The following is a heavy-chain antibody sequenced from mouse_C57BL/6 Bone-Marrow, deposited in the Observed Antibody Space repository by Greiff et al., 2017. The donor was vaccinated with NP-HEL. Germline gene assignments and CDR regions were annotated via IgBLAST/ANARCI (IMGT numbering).Heavy chain of an antibody. CDR2: IYIGNGYT. Sequence: VQLQQSGAELVRPGSSVKMSCKTSGYTFTSYGINWVKQRPGQGLEWIGYIYIGNGYTEYNEKFKGKATLTSDTSSSTVPSDTSEDSAIYFCARRGGLRRDFDYWGQGTTLTVSS. J-gene: IGHJ2*01. CDR3: ARRGGLRRDFDY. CDR1: GYTFTSYG. V-gene: IGHV1-58*01. D-gene: IGHD2-4*01.